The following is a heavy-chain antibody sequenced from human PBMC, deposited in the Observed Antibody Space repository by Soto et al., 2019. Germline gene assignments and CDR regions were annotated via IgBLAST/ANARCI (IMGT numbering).Heavy chain of an antibody. CDR2: IYYSGS. V-gene: IGHV4-30-4*01. CDR1: GGSITSDDYH. Sequence: SETLSLTCTVSGGSITSDDYHWTWIRQPPGKGLEWIGFIYYSGSYYNPSLKSRVTLSVDTSKNQFSLKLSSVTAADTAVYYCARDLAYCASGSCYTNWGSWRQRTPVTVSS. CDR3: ARDLAYCASGSCYTNWGS. J-gene: IGHJ5*02. D-gene: IGHD2-15*01.